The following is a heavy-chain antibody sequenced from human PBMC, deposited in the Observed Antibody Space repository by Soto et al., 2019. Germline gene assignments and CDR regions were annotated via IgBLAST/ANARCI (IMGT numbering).Heavy chain of an antibody. CDR1: GGSISSGGYY. Sequence: SETLSLTCTVSGGSISSGGYYWSWIRQHPGKGLEWIGYIYYSGSTYYNPSLKSRVTISVDTSKNQFSLKLSSVTAADTAVYYCAREIYGSGSYQFMDVWGQGTTVTVSS. CDR2: IYYSGST. D-gene: IGHD3-10*01. J-gene: IGHJ6*02. CDR3: AREIYGSGSYQFMDV. V-gene: IGHV4-31*03.